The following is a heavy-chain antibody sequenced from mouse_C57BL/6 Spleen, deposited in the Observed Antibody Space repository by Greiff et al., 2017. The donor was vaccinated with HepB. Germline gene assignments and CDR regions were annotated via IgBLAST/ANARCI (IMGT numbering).Heavy chain of an antibody. CDR1: GYTFTDYE. Sequence: QVHVKQSGAELVRPGASVTLSCKASGYTFTDYEMHWVKQTPVHGLEWIGAIDPETGGTAYNQKFKGKAILTADKSSSTAYMELRSLTSEDSAVYYCTRCIITTVVRHFDVWGTGTTVTVSS. D-gene: IGHD1-1*01. CDR3: TRCIITTVVRHFDV. J-gene: IGHJ1*03. V-gene: IGHV1-15*01. CDR2: IDPETGGT.